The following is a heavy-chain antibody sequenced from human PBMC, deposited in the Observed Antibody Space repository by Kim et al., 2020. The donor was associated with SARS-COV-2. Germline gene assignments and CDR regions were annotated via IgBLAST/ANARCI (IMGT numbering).Heavy chain of an antibody. J-gene: IGHJ4*02. CDR2: INHSGST. D-gene: IGHD6-13*01. V-gene: IGHV4-34*01. CDR3: ARGKAAADHFDY. Sequence: SETLSLTCAVYGGSFSGYYWSWIRQPPGKGLEWIGEINHSGSTNYNPSLKSRVTISVDTSKNQFSLKLSSVTAADTAVYYCARGKAAADHFDYWGQGTL. CDR1: GGSFSGYY.